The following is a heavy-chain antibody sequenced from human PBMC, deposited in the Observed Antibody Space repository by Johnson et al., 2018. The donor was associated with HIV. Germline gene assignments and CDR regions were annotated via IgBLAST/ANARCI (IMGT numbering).Heavy chain of an antibody. CDR2: SGTGGDT. J-gene: IGHJ3*02. Sequence: VQLVESGGGLIQPGGSLRLSCAVSGFAVSNNYMSWVRQAPGKGLEWVSTISGTGGDTYYAESVKGRFTISRDNSKNTLYLHMNKLRAEDTAVYFCASQVRGLRLGVDAFDIWGQGTMVTVSS. CDR3: ASQVRGLRLGVDAFDI. CDR1: GFAVSNNY. V-gene: IGHV3-23*04. D-gene: IGHD3-16*01.